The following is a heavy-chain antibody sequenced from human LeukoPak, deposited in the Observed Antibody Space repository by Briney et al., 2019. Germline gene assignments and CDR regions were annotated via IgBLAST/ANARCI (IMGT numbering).Heavy chain of an antibody. CDR1: GFTFSSYA. CDR3: ARAPRGFVPAALYFDY. Sequence: GGSLRLSCAASGFTFSSYAMHWVRQAPGKGLEWVAVISYDGSNKYYADSVKGRFTISRDNSKNTLYLQMNSLRAEDTAVYYCARAPRGFVPAALYFDYWGQGTLVTVSS. J-gene: IGHJ4*02. V-gene: IGHV3-30*01. CDR2: ISYDGSNK. D-gene: IGHD2-2*01.